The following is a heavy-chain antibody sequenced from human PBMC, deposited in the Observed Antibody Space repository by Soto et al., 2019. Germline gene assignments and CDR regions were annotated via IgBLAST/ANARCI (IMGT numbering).Heavy chain of an antibody. CDR2: INHSGST. Sequence: QVQLQQWGAGLLKPSETLSLTCAVYGGSFSGYYWSWIRQPPGKGLEWIGEINHSGSTNYNPSLKSRVTMSADTSKGQFSLKLSAVTAADTAVYYCARGRCSATYCYWNFDSWGQGTLVTVSS. CDR1: GGSFSGYY. D-gene: IGHD2-15*01. CDR3: ARGRCSATYCYWNFDS. V-gene: IGHV4-34*01. J-gene: IGHJ4*02.